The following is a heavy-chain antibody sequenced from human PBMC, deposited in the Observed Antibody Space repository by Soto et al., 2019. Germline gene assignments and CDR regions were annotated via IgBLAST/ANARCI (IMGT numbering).Heavy chain of an antibody. CDR3: AKREGGYSGTYRGAMDV. CDR2: IRGSGGST. J-gene: IGHJ6*02. V-gene: IGHV3-23*01. D-gene: IGHD1-26*01. CDR1: GFTFSNYA. Sequence: EVQLLESGGGLVQPGGSLRLSCAVSGFTFSNYAMNWVRQAPGKGLEWVAAIRGSGGSTYYSDSLKGRFTISRDNSENTLYLQMNGLRGEDTAVYYWAKREGGYSGTYRGAMDVWGQGTTVTVSS.